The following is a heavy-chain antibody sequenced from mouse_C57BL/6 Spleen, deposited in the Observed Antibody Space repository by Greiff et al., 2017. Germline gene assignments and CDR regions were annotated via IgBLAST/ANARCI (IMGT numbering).Heavy chain of an antibody. CDR1: GFTFSSYA. Sequence: EVKLMESGEGLVKPGGSLKLSCAASGFTFSSYAMSWVRQTPEKRLEWVAYISSGGGYIYYADTVKGRFTISRDNARNTLYLQMSNLKSEDTAMYYCTRPLYDSYAIDYWGQGTSVTVSS. CDR3: TRPLYDSYAIDY. D-gene: IGHD2-3*01. V-gene: IGHV5-9-1*02. J-gene: IGHJ4*01. CDR2: ISSGGGYI.